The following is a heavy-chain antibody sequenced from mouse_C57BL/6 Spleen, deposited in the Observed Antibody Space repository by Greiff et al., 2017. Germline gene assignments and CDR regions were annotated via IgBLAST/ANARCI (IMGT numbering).Heavy chain of an antibody. Sequence: EVKLVESGGGLVQPGGSLKLSCAASGFTFSDYYMYWVRQTPEKRLEWVAYISNGGGSTYYPDTVKGRFTISRDNAKNTLYLQMGRLKSEDTAMYYCARPYSNYEYYAMDYWGQGTSVTVSS. J-gene: IGHJ4*01. CDR1: GFTFSDYY. CDR3: ARPYSNYEYYAMDY. CDR2: ISNGGGST. V-gene: IGHV5-12*01. D-gene: IGHD2-5*01.